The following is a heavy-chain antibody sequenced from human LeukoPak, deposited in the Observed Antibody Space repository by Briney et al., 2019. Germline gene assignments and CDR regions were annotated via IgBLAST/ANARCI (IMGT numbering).Heavy chain of an antibody. CDR2: IYSDDST. J-gene: IGHJ6*03. CDR1: GFTVSINY. D-gene: IGHD6-19*01. V-gene: IGHV3-66*01. CDR3: ARDGIAVADPMDV. Sequence: GGSLRLSCAASGFTVSINYMSWVRQAPGKGLEWVSVIYSDDSTYYADSVKGRFTISRDNSKNSLYLQMNSLRAEDTAVYYCARDGIAVADPMDVWGKGTTVTVSS.